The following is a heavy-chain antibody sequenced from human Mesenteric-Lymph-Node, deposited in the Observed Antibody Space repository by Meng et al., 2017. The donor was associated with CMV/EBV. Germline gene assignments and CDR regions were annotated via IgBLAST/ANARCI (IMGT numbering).Heavy chain of an antibody. D-gene: IGHD1-26*01. CDR2: INHSGST. J-gene: IGHJ4*02. CDR3: ARAVGGFKPFDY. V-gene: IGHV4-34*01. CDR1: GGSFSGYY. Sequence: LTCAVYGGSFSGYYWSWIRQPPGKGLEWIGEINHSGSTNYNPSLKSRVTISVDTSKNQFSLKLSSVTAADTAVYYCARAVGGFKPFDYWGQGTLVTVSS.